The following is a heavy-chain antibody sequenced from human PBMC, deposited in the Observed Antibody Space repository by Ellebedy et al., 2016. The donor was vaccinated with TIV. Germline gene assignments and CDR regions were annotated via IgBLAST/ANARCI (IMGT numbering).Heavy chain of an antibody. CDR2: INTNSGNP. CDR1: GYTFASYG. J-gene: IGHJ3*02. D-gene: IGHD2-8*01. V-gene: IGHV7-4-1*02. Sequence: AASVKVSCKASGYTFASYGVNWVRQAPGQGLEWMGWINTNSGNPTYAQAFTGRIVFSLDTSVSKAYLQISSLRAEDSAVYYCARTGIWCNAFDIWGQGTMVTVSS. CDR3: ARTGIWCNAFDI.